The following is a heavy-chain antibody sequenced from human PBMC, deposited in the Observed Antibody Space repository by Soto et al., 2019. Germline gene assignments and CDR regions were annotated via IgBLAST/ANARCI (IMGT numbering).Heavy chain of an antibody. Sequence: GGSLRLSCAASGFTFSSYGMHWVRQAPGKGLEWVAVISYDGSNKYYADSVKGRFTISRDNSKNTLYLQMNSLRAEDTAVYYCARIEGYSYGYDDYWGQGTLVTVSS. J-gene: IGHJ4*02. CDR2: ISYDGSNK. CDR3: ARIEGYSYGYDDY. V-gene: IGHV3-30*03. D-gene: IGHD5-18*01. CDR1: GFTFSSYG.